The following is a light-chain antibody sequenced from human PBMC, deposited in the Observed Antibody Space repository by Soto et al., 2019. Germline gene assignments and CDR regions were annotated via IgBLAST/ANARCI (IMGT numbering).Light chain of an antibody. CDR3: QQLNTYPFT. J-gene: IGKJ3*01. V-gene: IGKV1-9*01. CDR1: QGISSY. Sequence: IQLTQSPSSLSASVGDRVTITCRASQGISSYLAWYQQKPGKAPKFLIYAASTLQSGVPSRFXXXXXXXXXXXXXSSLQPEDFATYYCQQLNTYPFTFGPGTKVDIK. CDR2: AAS.